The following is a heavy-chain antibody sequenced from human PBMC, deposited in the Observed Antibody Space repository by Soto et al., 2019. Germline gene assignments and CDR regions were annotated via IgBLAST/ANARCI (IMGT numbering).Heavy chain of an antibody. Sequence: ISGGVGVGWIRQPPGKALEWLAVIYWDGDKLYSPSLKSRLSIAKDTSKNQVVLTMTNMDPVDTATYYCAHSPFYGDKLAYWGQGTLVSVSS. CDR1: ISGGVG. V-gene: IGHV2-5*02. J-gene: IGHJ4*02. D-gene: IGHD4-17*01. CDR2: IYWDGDK. CDR3: AHSPFYGDKLAY.